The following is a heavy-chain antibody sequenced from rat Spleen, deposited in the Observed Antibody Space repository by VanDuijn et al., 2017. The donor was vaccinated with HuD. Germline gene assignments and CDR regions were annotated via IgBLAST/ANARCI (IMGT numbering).Heavy chain of an antibody. Sequence: EVQLVESGGDLVQPGRSLKLSCAASGFTFSNYYMAWVRQAPTKGLEWVASISPSGGSTYYRDSVKGRFTVSRDNAKSTLYLQMDSLRSEDTATYYCARHMNYPGITRRLLAQTPFDYWGQGVMVTVSS. CDR2: ISPSGGST. D-gene: IGHD1-4*01. J-gene: IGHJ2*01. V-gene: IGHV5-25*01. CDR1: GFTFSNYY. CDR3: ARHMNYPGITRRLLAQTPFDY.